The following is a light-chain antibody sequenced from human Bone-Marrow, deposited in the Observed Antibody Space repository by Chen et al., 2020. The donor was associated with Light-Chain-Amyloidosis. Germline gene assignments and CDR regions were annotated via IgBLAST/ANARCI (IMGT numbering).Light chain of an antibody. V-gene: IGKV1-33*01. CDR2: DAS. CDR1: HDITTS. J-gene: IGKJ3*01. CDR3: QQYNNWPRGFT. Sequence: DIQMTQSPSSVSASVGDRVTVTCQASHDITTSLSWFQQKPGQAPKLLISDASTLEPGVPSRFSGSGSGTDFSFSISSLQSEDFAVYYCQQYNNWPRGFTFGPGTKVDIK.